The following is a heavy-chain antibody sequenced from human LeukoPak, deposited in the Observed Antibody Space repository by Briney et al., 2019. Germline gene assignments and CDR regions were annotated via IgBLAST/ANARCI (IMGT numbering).Heavy chain of an antibody. CDR2: INHSGST. V-gene: IGHV4-34*01. CDR3: ARGPDCSGGSCYSNYYYGMDV. CDR1: GGSFSGYY. Sequence: SETLSLTCAVYGGSFSGYYWSWIRHPPGKGLEWIGEINHSGSTNYNPSLKSRVTISVDTSKNQFSLKLSSVTAADTAVYYCARGPDCSGGSCYSNYYYGMDVWGQGTTVTVSS. J-gene: IGHJ6*02. D-gene: IGHD2-15*01.